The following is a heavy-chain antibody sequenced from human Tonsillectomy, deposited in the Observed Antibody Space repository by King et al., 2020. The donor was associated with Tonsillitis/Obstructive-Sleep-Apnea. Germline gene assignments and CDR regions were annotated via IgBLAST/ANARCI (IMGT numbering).Heavy chain of an antibody. CDR3: TTVDIVVVPAAIDY. CDR1: GFTVSNAW. Sequence: VQLVESGGGLVKPGGSLRLSCAASGFTVSNAWMSWVRQAPGKGLEWVGRIKSKTDGGTTDYAAPVKGRFTISRDDSKNTLYLQMNSLKTEDTAVYYCTTVDIVVVPAAIDYWGQGTLVTVSS. J-gene: IGHJ4*02. V-gene: IGHV3-15*01. D-gene: IGHD2-2*01. CDR2: IKSKTDGGTT.